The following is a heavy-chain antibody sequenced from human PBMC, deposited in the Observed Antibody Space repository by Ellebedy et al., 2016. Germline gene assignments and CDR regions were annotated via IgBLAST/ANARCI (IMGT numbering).Heavy chain of an antibody. Sequence: GGSLRLSXAASGFTFSSYAMNWVRQAPGKGLEWVSSISSSSSYIYYADSVKGRFTISRDNSKNTLYLQMNSLRAEDTAVYYCAKVGWTYNASSGYYSVSDYWGQGTLVTVSS. V-gene: IGHV3-21*04. CDR1: GFTFSSYA. J-gene: IGHJ4*02. D-gene: IGHD3-22*01. CDR3: AKVGWTYNASSGYYSVSDY. CDR2: ISSSSSYI.